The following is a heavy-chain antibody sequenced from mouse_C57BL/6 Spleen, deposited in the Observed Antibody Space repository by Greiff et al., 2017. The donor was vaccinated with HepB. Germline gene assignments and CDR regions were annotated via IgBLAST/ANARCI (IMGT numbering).Heavy chain of an antibody. Sequence: EVKLVESEGGLVQPGSSMKLSCTASGFTFSDYYMAWVRQVPEKGLEWVANINYDGSSTYYLDSLKSRFIISRDNAKNMLYLQMSSLKSEDTATYYCARYGSSFWYFDVWGTGTTVTVSS. CDR2: INYDGSST. CDR3: ARYGSSFWYFDV. D-gene: IGHD1-1*01. J-gene: IGHJ1*03. V-gene: IGHV5-16*01. CDR1: GFTFSDYY.